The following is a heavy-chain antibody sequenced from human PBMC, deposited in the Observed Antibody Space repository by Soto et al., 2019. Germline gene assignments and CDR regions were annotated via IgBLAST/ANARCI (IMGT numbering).Heavy chain of an antibody. J-gene: IGHJ4*02. Sequence: EVQLVESGGGLVQPGGSLRLSCAASGFTFSSYWMSWVRQAPGKGLEWVANIKQDGSEKYYVDSVKGRFTISRDNAKNSLYLQMNSLRAEDTAVYYCAKGRASSSWDLDFDYWGQGTLVTVSS. CDR1: GFTFSSYW. CDR3: AKGRASSSWDLDFDY. V-gene: IGHV3-7*01. D-gene: IGHD6-13*01. CDR2: IKQDGSEK.